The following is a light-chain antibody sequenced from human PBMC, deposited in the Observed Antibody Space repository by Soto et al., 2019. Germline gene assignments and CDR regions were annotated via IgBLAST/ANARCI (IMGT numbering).Light chain of an antibody. J-gene: IGKJ5*01. Sequence: EIVLTQSPGTLSLSPGERATLSCRASQSVSSSYLAWYQQKPGQAPRLLIYAASLRATDIPDRFSGSGSGTDFPLTISRLEPEDFAVFYCQQYGSSSITFGQGTRLEIK. V-gene: IGKV3-20*01. CDR2: AAS. CDR3: QQYGSSSIT. CDR1: QSVSSSY.